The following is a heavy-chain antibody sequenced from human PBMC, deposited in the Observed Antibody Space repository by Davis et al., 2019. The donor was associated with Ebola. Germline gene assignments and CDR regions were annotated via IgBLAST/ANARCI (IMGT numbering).Heavy chain of an antibody. V-gene: IGHV3-30*18. D-gene: IGHD5-18*01. Sequence: GESLKISCAASGFTFSSYGMHWVRQAPGKGLEWVAVISYDGSNKYYADSVKGRFTISRDNSKNTLYLQMNSLRAEDTAVYYCAKGLSIQLWLGDYWGQGTLVTVSS. CDR1: GFTFSSYG. CDR3: AKGLSIQLWLGDY. J-gene: IGHJ4*02. CDR2: ISYDGSNK.